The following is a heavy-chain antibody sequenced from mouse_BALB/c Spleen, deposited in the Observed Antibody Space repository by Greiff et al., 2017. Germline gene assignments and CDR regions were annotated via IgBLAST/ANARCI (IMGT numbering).Heavy chain of an antibody. CDR1: GYTFSSYW. J-gene: IGHJ2*01. V-gene: IGHV1-9*01. CDR3: ARMGLLRSLDY. CDR2: ILPGSGST. Sequence: QVQLKQSGAELMKPGASVKISCKATGYTFSSYWIEWVKQRPGHGLEWIGEILPGSGSTNYNEKFKGKATFTADTSSNPAYMQLSSLTSEDSAVYYCARMGLLRSLDYWGQGTTLTVSS. D-gene: IGHD1-1*01.